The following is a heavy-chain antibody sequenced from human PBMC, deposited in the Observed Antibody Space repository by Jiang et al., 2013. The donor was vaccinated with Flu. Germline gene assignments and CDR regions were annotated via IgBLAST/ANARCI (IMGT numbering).Heavy chain of an antibody. CDR3: ASNGGVAATPFQDY. CDR1: GGSFSGYY. D-gene: IGHD2-15*01. J-gene: IGHJ4*02. CDR2: INHSGST. Sequence: LLKPSETLSLTCAVYGGSFSGYYWSWIRQPPGKGLEWIGEINHSGSTNYNPSLKSRVTISVDTSKNQFSLKLSSVTAADTAVYYCASNGGVAATPFQDYWGQGTLVTVSS. V-gene: IGHV4-34*01.